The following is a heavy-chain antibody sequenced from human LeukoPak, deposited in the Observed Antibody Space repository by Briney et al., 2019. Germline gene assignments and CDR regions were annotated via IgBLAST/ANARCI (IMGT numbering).Heavy chain of an antibody. CDR2: IRESGGGT. Sequence: PGASLRLSRVVSGITVSNYDMSWVRQAPGKGLEWVSGIRESGGGTNYADSVKGRFTSSRDNSMNTLCLQMNSLRAEDTAVYFCAKVPYSGYGSGRPPFMDVWGQGTTVAVSS. V-gene: IGHV3-23*01. CDR1: GITVSNYD. D-gene: IGHD3-10*01. CDR3: AKVPYSGYGSGRPPFMDV. J-gene: IGHJ6*02.